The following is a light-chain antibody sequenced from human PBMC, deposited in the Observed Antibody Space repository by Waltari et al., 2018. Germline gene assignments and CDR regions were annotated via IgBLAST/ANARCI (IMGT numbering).Light chain of an antibody. Sequence: SSELTQDTAVSVALGQTVRISCQGDILSTYYPNWCQQKPGQAPIMVIYGKNNRPAWIPARFSASTSGNTASFTITGAQAEDEAGYYCGSRYSNGDVIFGGGTKLTVL. J-gene: IGLJ2*01. CDR3: GSRYSNGDVI. CDR2: GKN. V-gene: IGLV3-19*01. CDR1: ILSTYY.